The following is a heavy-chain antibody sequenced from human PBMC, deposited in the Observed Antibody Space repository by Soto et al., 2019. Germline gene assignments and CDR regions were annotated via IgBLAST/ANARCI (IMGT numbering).Heavy chain of an antibody. D-gene: IGHD3-22*01. CDR2: ISAYNGYT. Sequence: ASVKVACKASGYTFTSYYMHWVRQAPGQGLEWMGWISAYNGYTNYAQKLQGRVTMTTDTSTSTAYMELGSLRSDDTAVYYCARDFDSSGYYYRGNDYWGQGTLVTVSS. J-gene: IGHJ4*02. V-gene: IGHV1-18*04. CDR1: GYTFTSYY. CDR3: ARDFDSSGYYYRGNDY.